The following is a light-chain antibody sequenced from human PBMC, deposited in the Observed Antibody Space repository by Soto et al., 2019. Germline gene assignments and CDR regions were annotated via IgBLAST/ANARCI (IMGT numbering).Light chain of an antibody. CDR1: QTISSW. CDR2: KAS. J-gene: IGKJ4*01. CDR3: QQYNSYPLT. Sequence: DIQMTQSPSTLSGSVGDRVTITCRASQTISSWLAWYQQKPGKAPKLLIYKASTLKSGVPSRFSGSGSGTEFTLIISSLQPDDFVTYYCQQYNSYPLTFGGGTKVDIK. V-gene: IGKV1-5*03.